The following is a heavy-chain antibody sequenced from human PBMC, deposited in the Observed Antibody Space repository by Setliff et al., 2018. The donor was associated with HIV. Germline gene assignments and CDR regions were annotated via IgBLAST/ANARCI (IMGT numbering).Heavy chain of an antibody. CDR2: IYYSGST. J-gene: IGHJ4*02. V-gene: IGHV4-59*01. D-gene: IGHD3-22*01. CDR1: GGSISSYY. Sequence: SETLSLTCTVSGGSISSYYWSWIRQPPGKGLEWIGYIYYSGSTNYNPSLKSRVTISVDTSKNQFSLKLSSVTAADTAVYYCARGKNYYDSSGYHYWGQGTLVTVSS. CDR3: ARGKNYYDSSGYHY.